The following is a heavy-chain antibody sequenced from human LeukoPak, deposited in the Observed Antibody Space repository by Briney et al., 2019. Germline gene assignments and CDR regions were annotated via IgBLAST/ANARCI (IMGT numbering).Heavy chain of an antibody. Sequence: GESLKISCKGSGDTFAIYLIGYMRQMPGKGLEWMGIIYPGDSDSRYSPSFQGQVTISADKSISTAYLQGSSLKASDTAMYYCVRTSSTWFGDYWGQGTLVTVSS. J-gene: IGHJ4*02. CDR2: IYPGDSDS. D-gene: IGHD6-13*01. CDR1: GDTFAIYL. V-gene: IGHV5-51*01. CDR3: VRTSSTWFGDY.